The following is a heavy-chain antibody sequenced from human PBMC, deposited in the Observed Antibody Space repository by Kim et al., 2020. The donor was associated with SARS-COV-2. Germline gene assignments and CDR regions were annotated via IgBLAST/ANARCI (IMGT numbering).Heavy chain of an antibody. Sequence: ASVKVSCKASGYTFTSYAMHWVRQAPGQRLEWMGWINAGNGNTKYSQKFQGRVTITRDTSASTAYMELSSLRSEDTAVYYCARAARETSSSWFYYYYGMDVWGQGTTVTVSS. J-gene: IGHJ6*02. CDR1: GYTFTSYA. D-gene: IGHD6-6*01. CDR3: ARAARETSSSWFYYYYGMDV. CDR2: INAGNGNT. V-gene: IGHV1-3*01.